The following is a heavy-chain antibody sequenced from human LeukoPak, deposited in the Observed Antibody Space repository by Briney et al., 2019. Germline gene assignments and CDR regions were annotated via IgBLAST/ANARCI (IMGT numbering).Heavy chain of an antibody. V-gene: IGHV3-30*18. D-gene: IGHD2-15*01. CDR3: AKDGRYCSGGNCLDY. CDR1: GFTFSSYG. J-gene: IGHJ4*02. Sequence: GGSLRLSCVASGFTFSSYGMHWVRQAPGKGLEWVAFISYDGSNKYYADSVKGRFTISRDNSKNTLYLQMNSLRAVDTAVCYCAKDGRYCSGGNCLDYWGQGTLVTVSS. CDR2: ISYDGSNK.